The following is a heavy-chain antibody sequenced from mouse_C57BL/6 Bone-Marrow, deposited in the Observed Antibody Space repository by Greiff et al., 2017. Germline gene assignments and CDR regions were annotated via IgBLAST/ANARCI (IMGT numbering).Heavy chain of an antibody. CDR3: AREVYGVPAD. Sequence: QVQLKQPGAELVMPGASVKLSCKASGYTFTSYWMHWVKQRPGQCLEWIGEIDPSDSYTNYNQTIKGKSTLTVDKSSSTAYMQLSSLTSEDAAVYYCAREVYGVPADWGQGTLVTVSA. J-gene: IGHJ3*01. V-gene: IGHV1-69*01. CDR2: IDPSDSYT. CDR1: GYTFTSYW. D-gene: IGHD1-2*01.